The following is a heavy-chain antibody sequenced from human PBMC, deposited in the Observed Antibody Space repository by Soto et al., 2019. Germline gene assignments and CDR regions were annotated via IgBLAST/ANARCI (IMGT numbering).Heavy chain of an antibody. CDR1: GYTFTSYG. D-gene: IGHD5-12*01. CDR2: INANNGNI. Sequence: QVQLVQSGAEVKKPGASVMVSCKASGYTFTSYGISWIRQAPGQGLEWMGWINANNGNIDYAQNFQGRVTMTTDTSTSTAYMELRSLRSDDTAVYYCATSYDSGFDPWGQGTLVSVSS. J-gene: IGHJ5*02. CDR3: ATSYDSGFDP. V-gene: IGHV1-18*04.